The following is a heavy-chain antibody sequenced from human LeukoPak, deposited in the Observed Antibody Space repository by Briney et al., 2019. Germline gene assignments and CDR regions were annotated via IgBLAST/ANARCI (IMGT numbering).Heavy chain of an antibody. CDR3: AKPRDIDSWAFDV. Sequence: GGSLRLSCAASGFTFSNTWMNWVRQAPGKGLEWVAGISYDGRNKYYADSVKGRFTISRDNSKNTLNLQMNSLRTEDTAVYYCAKPRDIDSWAFDVWGQGTMVTVS. CDR1: GFTFSNTW. D-gene: IGHD2-15*01. J-gene: IGHJ3*01. V-gene: IGHV3-30*18. CDR2: ISYDGRNK.